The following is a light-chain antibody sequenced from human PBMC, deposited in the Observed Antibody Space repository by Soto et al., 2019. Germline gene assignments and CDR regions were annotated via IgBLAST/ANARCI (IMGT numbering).Light chain of an antibody. CDR1: QSSSSW. Sequence: DIQMTQSPSTLSASVGDRVTITFRASQSSSSWLAWYQQKPGKAPKLLIYTASSLESGVPSRFSGSGSGTEVTLAISSLQPDAFATYYCQQYNSYPWTFGQGTKVEIK. J-gene: IGKJ1*01. CDR2: TAS. V-gene: IGKV1-5*03. CDR3: QQYNSYPWT.